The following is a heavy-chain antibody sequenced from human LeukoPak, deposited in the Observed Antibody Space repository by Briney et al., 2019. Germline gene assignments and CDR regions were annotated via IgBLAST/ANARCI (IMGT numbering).Heavy chain of an antibody. CDR2: IYYSGST. Sequence: SETLSLTCTVSGGSISSYYCSWIRQPPGKGLEWIGYIYYSGSTNYNPSLKSRVTISVDTSKNQFSLKLSSVTAADTAVYYCARGVVYGDYGLWGQGTLVTVSS. V-gene: IGHV4-59*01. CDR3: ARGVVYGDYGL. J-gene: IGHJ4*02. D-gene: IGHD4-17*01. CDR1: GGSISSYY.